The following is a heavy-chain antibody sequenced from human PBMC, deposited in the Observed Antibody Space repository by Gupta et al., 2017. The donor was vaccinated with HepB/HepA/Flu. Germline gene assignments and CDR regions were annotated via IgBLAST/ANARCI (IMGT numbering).Heavy chain of an antibody. CDR2: IYYSGGT. CDR3: ASTVAARLYYYYMDV. V-gene: IGHV4-39*01. D-gene: IGHD6-6*01. Sequence: QLQLQESGPGLVKPSETLSLTCTVSGGSISSSSYYWGWIRQPPGKGLEWIGGIYYSGGTYYNPSLKSRVTISVDTSKNQFSLKLSSVTAADTAVYYCASTVAARLYYYYMDVWGKGTTVTVSS. J-gene: IGHJ6*03. CDR1: GGSISSSSYY.